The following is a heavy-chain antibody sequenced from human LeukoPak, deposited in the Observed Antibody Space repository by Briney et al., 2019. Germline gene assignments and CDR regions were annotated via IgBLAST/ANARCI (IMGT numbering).Heavy chain of an antibody. J-gene: IGHJ6*03. D-gene: IGHD3-22*01. CDR2: MSPSGSS. CDR3: ARGRQDVNMILVIRAGVSYYLDV. Sequence: PSETLSLTCAVYGGSFSDYYWTWIRQTPGKGPEWIGEMSPSGSSNYNPSLKSRVTISVDTSKNQFSLKLRSVTAADTAVYYCARGRQDVNMILVIRAGVSYYLDVWSKGTTVTVS. CDR1: GGSFSDYY. V-gene: IGHV4-34*01.